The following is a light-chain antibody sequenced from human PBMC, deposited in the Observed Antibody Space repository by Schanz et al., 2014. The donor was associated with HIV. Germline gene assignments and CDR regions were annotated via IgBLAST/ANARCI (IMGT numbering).Light chain of an antibody. CDR1: SSDVGGYNY. V-gene: IGLV2-8*01. CDR2: EGT. Sequence: QSALTQPPSASGSPGQSVTISCTGTSSDVGGYNYVSWYQQHPGKAPKLMIYEGTKRPSGISARFSGSKSGNTASLSISGLQADDAADYYCSSYAGNNNGVFGGGTKLTVL. J-gene: IGLJ3*02. CDR3: SSYAGNNNGV.